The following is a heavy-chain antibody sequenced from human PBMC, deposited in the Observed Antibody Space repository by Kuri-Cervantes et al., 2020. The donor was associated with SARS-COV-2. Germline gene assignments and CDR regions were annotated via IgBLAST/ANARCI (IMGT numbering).Heavy chain of an antibody. J-gene: IGHJ4*02. CDR2: IYTSGST. D-gene: IGHD6-6*01. CDR3: ARVTEQLVRGWLDY. V-gene: IGHV4-4*07. CDR1: GGSISSYY. Sequence: GSLRLSCTVSGGSISSYYWSWIRQPAGKGLEWIGRIYTSGSTNYNPSLKSRVTMSVDTSKNQFSLKLSSVTAADTAVYYCARVTEQLVRGWLDYWGQGTLVTVSS.